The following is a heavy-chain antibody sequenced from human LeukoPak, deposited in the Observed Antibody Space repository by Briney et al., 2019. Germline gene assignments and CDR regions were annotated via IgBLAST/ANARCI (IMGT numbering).Heavy chain of an antibody. D-gene: IGHD4-17*01. CDR3: ARGRATVTTWHY. CDR2: IIPIFGTA. CDR1: GGTFSIYA. Sequence: SVTVSCKASGGTFSIYAISWVRQAPGQGLERMGGIIPIFGTANYAQKFQGRVTITADESTSTAYMELSSLRSEDTAVYYCARGRATVTTWHYWGQGTLVTVSS. V-gene: IGHV1-69*01. J-gene: IGHJ4*02.